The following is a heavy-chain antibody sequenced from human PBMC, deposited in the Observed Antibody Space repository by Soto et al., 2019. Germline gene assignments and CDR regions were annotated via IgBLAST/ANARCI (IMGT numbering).Heavy chain of an antibody. J-gene: IGHJ5*02. V-gene: IGHV1-18*04. D-gene: IGHD3-3*01. Sequence: ASVKVSCKASGYSFSTYDISWLRQAPGQGPEWMGRISPKNGDTNYAQNFQDRVTMTADTPSSTAYMELRGLRSDDTAKYYCATSYDSGFDPWGQGTLVTVSS. CDR2: ISPKNGDT. CDR3: ATSYDSGFDP. CDR1: GYSFSTYD.